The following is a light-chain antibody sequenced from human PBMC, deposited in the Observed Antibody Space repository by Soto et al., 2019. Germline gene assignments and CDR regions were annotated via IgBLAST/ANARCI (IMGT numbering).Light chain of an antibody. J-gene: IGKJ4*01. CDR2: AAS. Sequence: DLQMTQSPSSVSTSVGDRVTITCRASQGSSSWLAWYLQKPGKAPKLLIYAASSVQSGVPSRFSGSGSGTEFTLTISSLQPDDFAVYYCQQRSNWLTFGGGTKVDIK. V-gene: IGKV1-12*01. CDR1: QGSSSW. CDR3: QQRSNWLT.